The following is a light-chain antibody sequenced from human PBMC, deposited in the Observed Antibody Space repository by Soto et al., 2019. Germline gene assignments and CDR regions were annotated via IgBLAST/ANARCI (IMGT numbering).Light chain of an antibody. CDR3: SLYTSSSTYV. CDR1: SSDVGSYNR. Sequence: QSALTQPPSVSGSPGQSVTISCTGTSSDVGSYNRVPWYQQPPGTAPKLMIYEVSNRPSGVPDRFSGSKSGNTASLTISGLQAEDEADYYCSLYTSSSTYVFGTGTKLTVL. J-gene: IGLJ1*01. CDR2: EVS. V-gene: IGLV2-18*01.